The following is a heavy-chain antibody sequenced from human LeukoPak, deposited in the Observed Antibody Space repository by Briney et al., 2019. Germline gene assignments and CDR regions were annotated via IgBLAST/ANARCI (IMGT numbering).Heavy chain of an antibody. Sequence: GASVKVSCKASGYTFTSYAMHWVRQAPGQRLEWMGWINAGNGNTKYSQKFQGRVTITRDTSASTAYMELSSLRSEDTAVYYCARDGLYSSSWYNWFDPWGQGTLVTVSS. V-gene: IGHV1-3*01. CDR2: INAGNGNT. CDR1: GYTFTSYA. J-gene: IGHJ5*02. D-gene: IGHD6-13*01. CDR3: ARDGLYSSSWYNWFDP.